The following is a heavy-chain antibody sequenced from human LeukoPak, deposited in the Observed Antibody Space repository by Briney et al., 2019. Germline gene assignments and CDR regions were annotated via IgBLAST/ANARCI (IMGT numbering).Heavy chain of an antibody. D-gene: IGHD1-20*01. CDR1: GGTFSNYA. CDR3: ASPNDRITGTFRFDH. V-gene: IGHV1-69*04. CDR2: IIPFLDVA. Sequence: SVTVSCKASGGTFSNYAINWVRLAPGQGLEWMGWIIPFLDVANYAQKFQDRVAITADKSTSTVYMELSSLRSEDTALYYCASPNDRITGTFRFDHWGQGTLVTVSS. J-gene: IGHJ4*02.